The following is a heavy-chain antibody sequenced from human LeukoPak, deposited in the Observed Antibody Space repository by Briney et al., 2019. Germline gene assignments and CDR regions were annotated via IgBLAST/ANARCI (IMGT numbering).Heavy chain of an antibody. J-gene: IGHJ6*03. V-gene: IGHV4-61*02. CDR1: GGSISSGSYY. D-gene: IGHD3-22*01. Sequence: PSETLSLTCTVSGGSISSGSYYWSWIRQPAGKGLEWIGCIYTSGSTNYNPSLKSRVTISVDTSKNQFSLKLSSVTAADTAVYYCARDSRDYYDSGGYYYYYYMDVWGKGTTVTISS. CDR2: IYTSGST. CDR3: ARDSRDYYDSGGYYYYYYMDV.